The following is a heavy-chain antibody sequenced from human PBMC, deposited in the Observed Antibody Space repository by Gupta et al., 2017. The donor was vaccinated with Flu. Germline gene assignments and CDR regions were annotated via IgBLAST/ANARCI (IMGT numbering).Heavy chain of an antibody. CDR2: ISWNSGSI. D-gene: IGHD2-2*02. J-gene: IGHJ6*03. CDR3: AKDYCSSTSCYTNYYYYYMDV. Sequence: VRQAPGKGLEWVSGISWNSGSIGYADSVKGRFTISRDNAKNSLYLQMNSLRAEDTALYYCAKDYCSSTSCYTNYYYYYMDVWGKGTTVTVSS. V-gene: IGHV3-9*01.